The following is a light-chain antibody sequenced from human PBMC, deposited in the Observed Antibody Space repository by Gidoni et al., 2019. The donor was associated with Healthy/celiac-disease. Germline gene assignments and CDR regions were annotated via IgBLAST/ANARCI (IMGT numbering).Light chain of an antibody. Sequence: DIQMTQSPSSLSASVGDRVTITCRASQSISSYVNWYQQKPGKAPKLLIYAASSLQSGVPSRFSGSGSVTDFTLTISSLQPEDFATYYCQQSYSTPRTFGGGTKVEIK. CDR2: AAS. CDR3: QQSYSTPRT. CDR1: QSISSY. V-gene: IGKV1-39*01. J-gene: IGKJ4*01.